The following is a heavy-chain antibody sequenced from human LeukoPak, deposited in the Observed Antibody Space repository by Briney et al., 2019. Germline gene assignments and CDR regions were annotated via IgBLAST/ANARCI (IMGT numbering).Heavy chain of an antibody. CDR2: ISGSGGGT. J-gene: IGHJ6*02. CDR1: GFTFSNYA. D-gene: IGHD2-8*01. Sequence: GGSLRLSCVASGFTFSNYAMSWVRQAPGKGLECVSSISGSGGGTYYADSVTGRFTISRDNSKNTLYLQGNSLRAEDTAVYYCAKIMGIESPLTLRHGMDVWGQGTTVTVSS. CDR3: AKIMGIESPLTLRHGMDV. V-gene: IGHV3-23*01.